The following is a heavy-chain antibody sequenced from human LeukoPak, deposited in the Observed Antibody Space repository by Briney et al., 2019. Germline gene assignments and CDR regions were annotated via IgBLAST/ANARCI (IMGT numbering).Heavy chain of an antibody. V-gene: IGHV3-66*01. J-gene: IGHJ4*02. Sequence: PGGSLRLSCAASGFTVSSNYMSWVRQAPGKGLEWVSVIYSGGSTYYADSVKGRFTISRDNAKNSLYLQMNSLRAEDTAVYYCARGPGGFVLMVYAIVRGQGTLVTVSS. CDR1: GFTVSSNY. CDR2: IYSGGST. CDR3: ARGPGGFVLMVYAIV. D-gene: IGHD2-8*01.